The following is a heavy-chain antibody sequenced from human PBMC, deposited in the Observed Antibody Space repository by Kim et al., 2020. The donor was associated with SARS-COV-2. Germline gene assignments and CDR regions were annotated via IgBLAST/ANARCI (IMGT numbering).Heavy chain of an antibody. CDR1: GGSFSGYY. J-gene: IGHJ4*02. CDR2: INHSGST. CDR3: ARGRIAAAGN. Sequence: SETLSLTCAVYGGSFSGYYWSWIRQPPGKGLEWIGEINHSGSTNYNPSLKSRVTISVDTSKNQFSLKLSSVTAADTAVYYCARGRIAAAGNWGQGTLVTVSS. D-gene: IGHD6-13*01. V-gene: IGHV4-34*01.